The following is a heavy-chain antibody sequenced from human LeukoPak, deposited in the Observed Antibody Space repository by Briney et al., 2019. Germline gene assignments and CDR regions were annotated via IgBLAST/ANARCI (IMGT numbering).Heavy chain of an antibody. D-gene: IGHD3-16*02. CDR3: ARFSFQPE. V-gene: IGHV3-30-3*01. Sequence: PGRSLRLSCAASGFTFSSYAMHWVRQAPGKGLEWVAVISYDGSNKYYADSVKGRFTISRDNSKNTLYLQMNSLRAEDTAVYYCARFSFQPEWGQGNLVNVFS. CDR1: GFTFSSYA. CDR2: ISYDGSNK. J-gene: IGHJ4*02.